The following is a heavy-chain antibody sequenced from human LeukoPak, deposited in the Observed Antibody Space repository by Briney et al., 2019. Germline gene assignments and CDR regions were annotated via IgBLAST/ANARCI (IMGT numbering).Heavy chain of an antibody. J-gene: IGHJ3*02. CDR3: ARLDNRGDAFDI. D-gene: IGHD3-10*01. CDR1: GFTFSSYA. V-gene: IGHV3-23*01. CDR2: ISGSGGST. Sequence: GGSLRLSCAVSGFTFSSYAMSWVRQAPGKGLEWVSAISGSGGSTYYADSVKGRLTISRDNSKNTLYLQMNSLRAEDTAVYYCARLDNRGDAFDIWGQGTMVTVSS.